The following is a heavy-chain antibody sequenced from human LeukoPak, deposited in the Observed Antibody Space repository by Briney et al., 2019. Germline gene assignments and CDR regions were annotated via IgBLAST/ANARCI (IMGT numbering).Heavy chain of an antibody. CDR2: INHSGST. CDR3: ARAVIGDYGMDV. CDR1: GGSFSGYY. Sequence: PSETLSLTCAVYGGSFSGYYWSWIRQPPGKGLEWIGEINHSGSTNYNPSLKSRVTISVDTSKNQFSLKLSSVTAADTAVYYCARAVIGDYGMDVWGQGTTVTVSS. V-gene: IGHV4-34*01. J-gene: IGHJ6*02.